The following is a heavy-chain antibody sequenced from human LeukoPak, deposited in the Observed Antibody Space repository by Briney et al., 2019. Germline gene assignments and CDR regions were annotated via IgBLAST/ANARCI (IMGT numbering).Heavy chain of an antibody. CDR3: ARTYYYDSGGYFGGYFDY. CDR1: GGSISGYY. Sequence: SETLSLTCTVSGGSISGYYWSWIRQPPGKGLEWIGHLYYSGSTAYNPSLKSRVTISVDTSKNQFSLKLGSVTAADTAVYYCARTYYYDSGGYFGGYFDYWGQGTLVTVSS. J-gene: IGHJ4*02. D-gene: IGHD3-22*01. V-gene: IGHV4-59*01. CDR2: LYYSGST.